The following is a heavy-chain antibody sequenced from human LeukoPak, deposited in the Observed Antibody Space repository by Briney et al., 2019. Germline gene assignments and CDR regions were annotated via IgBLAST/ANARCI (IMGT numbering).Heavy chain of an antibody. CDR3: ARAPGIAAAGTDFDY. CDR2: ISYDGSNK. CDR1: GFTFSSYA. V-gene: IGHV3-30-3*01. Sequence: GGSLRLSCAASGFTFSSYAMHWVRQAPGKGLEWVAVISYDGSNKYYADSVKGRFTISRDNSKNTLYLQMNSLRAEDTAVYYCARAPGIAAAGTDFDYWGQGTLVTVSS. J-gene: IGHJ4*02. D-gene: IGHD6-13*01.